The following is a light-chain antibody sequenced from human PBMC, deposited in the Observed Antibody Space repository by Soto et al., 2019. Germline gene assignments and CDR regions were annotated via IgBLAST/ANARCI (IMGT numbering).Light chain of an antibody. CDR3: SSYSRSNDYVV. J-gene: IGLJ2*01. Sequence: QSALTQPPSASGSPGQSVTISCTGTSSDVGGYNYVSWYQQHPGKAPKLMIFEVTKRPSGVPGRFSGSKSGNTASLTVSGLQADDEADYYCSSYSRSNDYVVFGGGTQLTVL. CDR1: SSDVGGYNY. CDR2: EVT. V-gene: IGLV2-8*01.